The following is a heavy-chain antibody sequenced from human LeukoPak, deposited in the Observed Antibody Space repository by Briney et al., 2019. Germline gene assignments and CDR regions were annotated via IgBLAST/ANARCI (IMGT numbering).Heavy chain of an antibody. CDR1: GGSISSSSYY. CDR3: VSSGGRIAARTSWLSMHPSNFDY. D-gene: IGHD6-6*01. Sequence: PSETLSLTCTVSGGSISSSSYYWGWIRQPPGKGLEWIGSIYYSGSTYYNPSLKSRVTISVDTSKNQFSLKLSSVTAADTAVYYCVSSGGRIAARTSWLSMHPSNFDYWGQGTPVTVSS. V-gene: IGHV4-39*01. CDR2: IYYSGST. J-gene: IGHJ4*02.